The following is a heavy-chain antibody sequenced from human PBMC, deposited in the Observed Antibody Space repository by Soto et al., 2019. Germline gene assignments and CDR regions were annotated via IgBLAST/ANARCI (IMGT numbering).Heavy chain of an antibody. CDR1: GYTFTSYG. D-gene: IGHD5-18*01. CDR2: ISAYNGNT. J-gene: IGHJ3*02. CDR3: ARSPFAGYDAFDI. Sequence: ASVKVSCKASGYTFTSYGISWVRQAPGQGLEWMGWISAYNGNTNYAQKLQGRVTMTTETSTSTAYXEMRSLRSEDTAMYYCARSPFAGYDAFDIWGQGTMVTVSS. V-gene: IGHV1-18*01.